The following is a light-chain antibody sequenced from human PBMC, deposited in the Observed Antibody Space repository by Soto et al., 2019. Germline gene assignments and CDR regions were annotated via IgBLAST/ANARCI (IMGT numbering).Light chain of an antibody. CDR2: GAS. J-gene: IGKJ1*01. CDR1: RSVSNK. V-gene: IGKV3-15*01. Sequence: EIVMTQFPDTLSMSPGESATLSCRASRSVSNKLAWYQQRPGQAPRLLMYGASTGATGNPARSSGRGSGTEFTLTISGLQHEDFGVYYCQQYSNWMWTFGQGTKVAI. CDR3: QQYSNWMWT.